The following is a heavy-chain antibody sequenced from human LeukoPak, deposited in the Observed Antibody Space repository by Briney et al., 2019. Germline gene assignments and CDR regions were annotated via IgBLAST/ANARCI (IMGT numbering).Heavy chain of an antibody. D-gene: IGHD6-13*01. Sequence: GGSLRLSCAASGFTVSSNYMSWVRQAPGKGLEWVSVINSGGSTYYADSVKGRFTISRDKSKNTLYLQMNSLRAEDTAVYYCARATRSISSSWYFLDYWGQGTLVTVSS. J-gene: IGHJ4*02. CDR2: INSGGST. V-gene: IGHV3-53*01. CDR1: GFTVSSNY. CDR3: ARATRSISSSWYFLDY.